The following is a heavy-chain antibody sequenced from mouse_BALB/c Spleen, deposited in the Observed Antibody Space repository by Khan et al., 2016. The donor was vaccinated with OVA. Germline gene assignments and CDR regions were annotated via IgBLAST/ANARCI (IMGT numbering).Heavy chain of an antibody. CDR1: GFSLTTYG. J-gene: IGHJ4*01. Sequence: VQLQESGPGLVQPSQSLSITCTVSGFSLTTYGVHWVRQSPGKGLEWLGVIWRGGSTDYNAPFMSRLSITKDNSKSQVFFKMNSLQADDTAIYDWAKNLGGYAMDYWGQGTSVTVSS. D-gene: IGHD3-3*01. CDR3: AKNLGGYAMDY. CDR2: IWRGGST. V-gene: IGHV2-5*01.